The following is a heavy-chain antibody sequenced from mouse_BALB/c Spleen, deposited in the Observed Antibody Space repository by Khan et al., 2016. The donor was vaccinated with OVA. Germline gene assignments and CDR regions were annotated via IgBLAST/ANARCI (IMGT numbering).Heavy chain of an antibody. Sequence: VQLKQSGPGLVKPSQSLSLTCTVTGYSIASDYAWNWIRQFPGNKLEWMGFISYSGNTHYNPSLKSRISITRDTSKNQFFLQLNSVTSEDTATYYCARVYGGDFDYWGQGTTRTVSS. CDR1: GYSIASDYA. D-gene: IGHD1-1*01. CDR2: ISYSGNT. J-gene: IGHJ2*01. V-gene: IGHV3-2*02. CDR3: ARVYGGDFDY.